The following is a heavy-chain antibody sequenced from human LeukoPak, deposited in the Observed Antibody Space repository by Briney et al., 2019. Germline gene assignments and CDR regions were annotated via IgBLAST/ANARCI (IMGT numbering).Heavy chain of an antibody. CDR2: IYYSGST. V-gene: IGHV4-39*01. J-gene: IGHJ3*02. D-gene: IGHD3-10*01. CDR3: ARRRSGGSGSYRMAFDI. CDR1: GGSISSSSYY. Sequence: SETLSLTCTVSGGSISSSSYYWGWIRQPPGKGLEWIGSIYYSGSTYYNPSLKSRVTISVDTSKNQFSLKLSSVTAADTAVYYCARRRSGGSGSYRMAFDIWGQGTMVTVSS.